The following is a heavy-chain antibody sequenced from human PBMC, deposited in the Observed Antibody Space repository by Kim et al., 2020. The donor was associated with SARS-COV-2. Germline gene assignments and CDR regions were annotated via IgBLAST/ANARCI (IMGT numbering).Heavy chain of an antibody. Sequence: SETLSLTCTVSGGSISSSSYYWGWIRQPPGKGLEWIGSIYYSGSTYYNPSLKSRVTISVDTSKNQFSLKLSSVTAADTAVYYCAGIYSGYDYEDYWGQGTLVTVSS. J-gene: IGHJ4*02. CDR1: GGSISSSSYY. CDR3: AGIYSGYDYEDY. CDR2: IYYSGST. D-gene: IGHD5-12*01. V-gene: IGHV4-39*01.